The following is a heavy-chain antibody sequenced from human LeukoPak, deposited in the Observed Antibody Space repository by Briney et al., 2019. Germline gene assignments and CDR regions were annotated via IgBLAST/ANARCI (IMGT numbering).Heavy chain of an antibody. D-gene: IGHD2-2*01. Sequence: PGGSLRLSCAASGFTFSSYGMHWVRHAPGKGLEWVAVIWYDGSNKYYADSVKGRFTISRDNSKNTLYLQMNSLRAEDTAVYYCARDRSSTSRRIDYWGQGTLVTVSS. J-gene: IGHJ4*02. CDR3: ARDRSSTSRRIDY. CDR1: GFTFSSYG. CDR2: IWYDGSNK. V-gene: IGHV3-33*01.